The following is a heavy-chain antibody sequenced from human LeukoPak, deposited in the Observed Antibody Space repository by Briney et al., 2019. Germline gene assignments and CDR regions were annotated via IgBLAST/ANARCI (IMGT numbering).Heavy chain of an antibody. Sequence: KPSETLSLTCGVSGGSFSGYYWSWVRQTPGKGLEWIGDINHRESRNYNPPLKSRVTISIDTSRSQFSLKLTSVTAADTGVYFCARGSKLGQRTISRGYYYYMDVWANGTTVTVSS. CDR2: INHRESR. D-gene: IGHD6-13*01. V-gene: IGHV4-34*01. J-gene: IGHJ6*03. CDR1: GGSFSGYY. CDR3: ARGSKLGQRTISRGYYYYMDV.